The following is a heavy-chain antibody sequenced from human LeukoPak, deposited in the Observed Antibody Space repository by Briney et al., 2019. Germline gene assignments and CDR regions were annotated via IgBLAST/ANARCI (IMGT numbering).Heavy chain of an antibody. CDR2: ISGTGGGT. Sequence: PGGPLRLSCAASGFTFSNYAMSWVRQAPGKGLEWVSSISGTGGGTYYADSVKGRFTISRDNSHKTLYLQMNSLRAEDTAVYYCAKDREMYFYDSSGYRDAFHIWGQGTKVTVSS. J-gene: IGHJ3*02. CDR3: AKDREMYFYDSSGYRDAFHI. D-gene: IGHD3-22*01. V-gene: IGHV3-23*01. CDR1: GFTFSNYA.